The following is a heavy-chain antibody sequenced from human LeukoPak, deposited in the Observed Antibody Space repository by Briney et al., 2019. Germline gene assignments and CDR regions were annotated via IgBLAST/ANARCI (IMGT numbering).Heavy chain of an antibody. Sequence: ASVKVSCKASGYTFTSYDINWVRQATGQGLEWMGWMNPNSGNTGYAQKFQGRVTITRNTSISTAYMELSSLRSEDTAVYYCAKDYYDSSGYYYYPYFQHWGQGTLVTVSS. V-gene: IGHV1-8*03. CDR2: MNPNSGNT. CDR1: GYTFTSYD. D-gene: IGHD3-22*01. J-gene: IGHJ1*01. CDR3: AKDYYDSSGYYYYPYFQH.